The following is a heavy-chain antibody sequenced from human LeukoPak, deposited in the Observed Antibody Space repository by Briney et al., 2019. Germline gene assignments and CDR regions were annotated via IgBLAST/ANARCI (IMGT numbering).Heavy chain of an antibody. V-gene: IGHV1-69*04. CDR2: IIPIPGIV. J-gene: IGHJ5*02. CDR3: AREGLAARNWFDP. CDR1: GGTLSSTA. Sequence: GASVKVSCKASGGTLSSTAISWVRQAPGQGLEWMGRIIPIPGIVNYAQKFQGRVTITADKSTSTAYMELSSLRSEDTAVYYCAREGLAARNWFDPWGQGTLVTVSS. D-gene: IGHD6-6*01.